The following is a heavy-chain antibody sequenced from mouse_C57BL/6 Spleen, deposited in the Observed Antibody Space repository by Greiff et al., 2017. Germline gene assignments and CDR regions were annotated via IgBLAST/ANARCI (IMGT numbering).Heavy chain of an antibody. V-gene: IGHV3-6*01. D-gene: IGHD1-1*01. J-gene: IGHJ3*01. CDR3: ASHYYGSSPFAY. CDR2: ISYDGSN. Sequence: EVQLQESGPGLVKPSQSLSLTCSVTGYSITSGYYWNWIRQLPGNKLEWMGYISYDGSNNYNPSLKNRISITRDTSKNQFFLKLNSVTTEDTATYYCASHYYGSSPFAYWGQGTLVTVPA. CDR1: GYSITSGYY.